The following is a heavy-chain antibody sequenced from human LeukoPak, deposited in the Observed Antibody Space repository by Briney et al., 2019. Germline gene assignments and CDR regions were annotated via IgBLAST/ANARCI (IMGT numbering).Heavy chain of an antibody. J-gene: IGHJ3*02. CDR2: ISYDGSNK. Sequence: GGSLRLSCAASGFTFSSYAMHWVRQAPGKGLEWVAVISYDGSNKYYADSVKGRFTISRDNSENTLYLQMNSLRAEDTAVYYCARDSYDILTGHGGSAFDIWGQGTMVTVSS. CDR3: ARDSYDILTGHGGSAFDI. V-gene: IGHV3-30-3*01. D-gene: IGHD3-9*01. CDR1: GFTFSSYA.